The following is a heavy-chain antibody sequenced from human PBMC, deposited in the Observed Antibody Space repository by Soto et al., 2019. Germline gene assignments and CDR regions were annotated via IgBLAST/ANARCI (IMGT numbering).Heavy chain of an antibody. CDR2: IIPIFGTA. Sequence: ASVKVSCKASGGTFSGYAISWVRQAPGQGLEWMGGIIPIFGTANYAQKFQGRVTITADESTSTAYMELSSLRSEDTAVYYCATIGYCSGGSCPERPYYYGMDVWGQGTTVTVSS. CDR3: ATIGYCSGGSCPERPYYYGMDV. CDR1: GGTFSGYA. J-gene: IGHJ6*02. V-gene: IGHV1-69*13. D-gene: IGHD2-15*01.